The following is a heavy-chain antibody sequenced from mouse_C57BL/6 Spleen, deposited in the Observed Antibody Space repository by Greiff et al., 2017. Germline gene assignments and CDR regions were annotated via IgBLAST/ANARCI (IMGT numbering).Heavy chain of an antibody. J-gene: IGHJ1*03. CDR3: ARTSTVVALDWYFDV. D-gene: IGHD1-1*01. CDR2: IDPEDGET. CDR1: GFNINDYY. Sequence: VQLQQSGAELVKPGASVKLSCTASGFNINDYYMHWVKQRTEQGLEWIGRIDPEDGETKYAPQFLGKATITADTSSNTAYLQLSSLTSEDTAVYYCARTSTVVALDWYFDVWGTGTTVTVSS. V-gene: IGHV14-2*01.